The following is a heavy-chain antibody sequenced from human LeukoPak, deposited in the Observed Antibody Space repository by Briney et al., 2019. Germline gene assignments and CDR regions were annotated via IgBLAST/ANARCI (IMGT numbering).Heavy chain of an antibody. Sequence: SETLSLTCTVSDGSISSYYWSWIRQPPGKGLEWIGYIYYSGSTNYNPSLKSRVTISVDTSKNQFSLKLSSVTAADTAVYYCARGYYDSSGYGPNFDYWGQGTLVTVSS. D-gene: IGHD3-22*01. CDR2: IYYSGST. CDR1: DGSISSYY. CDR3: ARGYYDSSGYGPNFDY. J-gene: IGHJ4*02. V-gene: IGHV4-59*01.